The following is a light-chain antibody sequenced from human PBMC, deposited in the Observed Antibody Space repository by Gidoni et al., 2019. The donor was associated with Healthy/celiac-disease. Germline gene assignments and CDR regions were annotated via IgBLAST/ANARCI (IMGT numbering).Light chain of an antibody. Sequence: DIVMTQSPLSLPVTPGEPASISCRSSQSLLHSNGYNYLDWYLQKPGQAPQLLIYLGSNRASGVPDRFSGSGSGTDFTLKISRVEAEDVGVYYCMQARQTPWTFXQXTKVEIK. CDR3: MQARQTPWT. CDR2: LGS. J-gene: IGKJ1*01. CDR1: QSLLHSNGYNY. V-gene: IGKV2-28*01.